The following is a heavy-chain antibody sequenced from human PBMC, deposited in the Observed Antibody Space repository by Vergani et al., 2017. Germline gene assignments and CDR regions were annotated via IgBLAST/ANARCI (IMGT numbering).Heavy chain of an antibody. J-gene: IGHJ4*02. Sequence: EVQLVESGGVVVQPGRSLRLSCAASGFTFDDYAMHWVRQAPGKGLEWVSGISWNSGSIGYADSVKGRFTISRDNAKNSLYLQMNSLRAEDTALYYCAKAYDFWSGSSFDYWGQGTLVTVSS. CDR1: GFTFDDYA. V-gene: IGHV3-9*01. D-gene: IGHD3-3*01. CDR3: AKAYDFWSGSSFDY. CDR2: ISWNSGSI.